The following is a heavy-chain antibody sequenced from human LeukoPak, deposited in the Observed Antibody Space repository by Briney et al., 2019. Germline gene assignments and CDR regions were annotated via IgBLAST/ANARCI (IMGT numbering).Heavy chain of an antibody. CDR1: GYTFTSHG. V-gene: IGHV1-18*01. D-gene: IGHD3-3*01. CDR3: ARDANDFWSGQTNWFDP. Sequence: EASVKVSCKASGYTFTSHGISWVRQAPGQGLEWMGWISAYNGNTNYAQKLQGRVTMTTDTSTSTAYMELRSLRSDDTAVYYCARDANDFWSGQTNWFDPWGQGTLVTVSS. J-gene: IGHJ5*02. CDR2: ISAYNGNT.